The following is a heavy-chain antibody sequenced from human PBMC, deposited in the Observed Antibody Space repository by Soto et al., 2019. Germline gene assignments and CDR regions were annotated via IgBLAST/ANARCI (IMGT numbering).Heavy chain of an antibody. V-gene: IGHV1-18*01. D-gene: IGHD3-10*01. CDR2: ISPYNGNK. Sequence: GASVKVSCKASGYTFSSYGISWVRQAPGQGLEWMGWISPYNGNKNYGQKLQGRVTMTTDTSTSTAYMELRSLRSDDTAVYYCARDAGFGELSQWFDPWGQGTLVTVSS. J-gene: IGHJ5*02. CDR1: GYTFSSYG. CDR3: ARDAGFGELSQWFDP.